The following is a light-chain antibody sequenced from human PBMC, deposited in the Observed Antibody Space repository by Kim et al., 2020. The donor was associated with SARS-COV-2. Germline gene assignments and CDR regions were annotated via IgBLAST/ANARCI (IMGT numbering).Light chain of an antibody. CDR1: N. CDR2: DDT. V-gene: IGLV3-21*02. CDR3: QVWENSSDHVL. Sequence: SYELTQPPSVSVAPGETATIPCGGANVHWYQQRPGQAPVLVVYDDTERPSGISERFSGSNSGSTATLTISRVEAGDEADYYCQVWENSSDHVLFGGGTQL. J-gene: IGLJ2*01.